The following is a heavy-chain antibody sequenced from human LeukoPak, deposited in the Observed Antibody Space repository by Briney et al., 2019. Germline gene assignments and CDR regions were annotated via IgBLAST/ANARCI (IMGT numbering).Heavy chain of an antibody. CDR1: GGTFSSYA. CDR3: AYHPQSNWFDP. J-gene: IGHJ5*02. Sequence: GASVKVSCKASGGTFSSYAISWVRQAPGQGLEWMGGIIPIFGTANYAQKFQGRVTITTDESTSTAYMELSSLRSEDTAVYYCAYHPQSNWFDPWAREPWSPSPQ. V-gene: IGHV1-69*05. CDR2: IIPIFGTA.